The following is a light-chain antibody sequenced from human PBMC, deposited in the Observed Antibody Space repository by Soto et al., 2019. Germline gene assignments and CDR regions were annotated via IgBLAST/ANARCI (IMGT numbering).Light chain of an antibody. V-gene: IGKV1-33*01. J-gene: IGKJ5*01. CDR3: QQSDSLPIT. Sequence: DIQMTQSPSSLSASVGDRVTITCRASQDISNYLNWYQQRPGKAPKLLIYDASNLERGVPSRFSGTRSGTNFTFAITSLQPEGVATYYCQQSDSLPITFGQGTRLEI. CDR1: QDISNY. CDR2: DAS.